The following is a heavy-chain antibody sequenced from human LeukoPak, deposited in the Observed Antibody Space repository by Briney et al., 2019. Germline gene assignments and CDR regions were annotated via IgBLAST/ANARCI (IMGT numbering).Heavy chain of an antibody. J-gene: IGHJ4*02. Sequence: PGGSLRLSCAASGFSSSAYWMTWVRQAPGTGLEWVANIKPAGSETYYVDPVKGRFSISRDNAKNLVYLQMNSLRAEDTAVYHCARFGYVAAVDVWGQGTPVTVSS. V-gene: IGHV3-7*01. CDR3: ARFGYVAAVDV. D-gene: IGHD2-15*01. CDR1: GFSSSAYW. CDR2: IKPAGSET.